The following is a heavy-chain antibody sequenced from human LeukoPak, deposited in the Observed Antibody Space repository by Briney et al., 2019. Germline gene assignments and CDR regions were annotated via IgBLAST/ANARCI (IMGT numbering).Heavy chain of an antibody. Sequence: SETLSLTCTVSGGSISSYYWSWIRQPPGKGLEWIGYIYYSGSTNYNPSLKSRVTISVDTSKNQFSLKLSSVTAADTAVYYCASGYSSSWHKLRAFDIWGQGTMVTVSS. D-gene: IGHD6-13*01. J-gene: IGHJ3*02. CDR2: IYYSGST. CDR3: ASGYSSSWHKLRAFDI. V-gene: IGHV4-59*01. CDR1: GGSISSYY.